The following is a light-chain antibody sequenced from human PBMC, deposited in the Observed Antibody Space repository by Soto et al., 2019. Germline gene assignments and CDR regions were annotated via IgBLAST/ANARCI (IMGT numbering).Light chain of an antibody. V-gene: IGKV3-15*01. CDR3: QQYNNWPPT. CDR1: QSVSSS. CDR2: GAS. J-gene: IGKJ1*01. Sequence: EIVMTQSPATLSVSPGEGATLSCRASQSVSSSLAWYQQNPGQAPRLLISGASTRATGIPARFSGSGSGTEFTLTSSRLQSEDFAVYYCQQYNNWPPTFGQGTKVEIK.